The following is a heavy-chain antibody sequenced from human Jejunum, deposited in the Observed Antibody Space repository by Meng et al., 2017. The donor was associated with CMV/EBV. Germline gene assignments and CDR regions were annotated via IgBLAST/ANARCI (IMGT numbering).Heavy chain of an antibody. J-gene: IGHJ4*02. V-gene: IGHV3-21*01. CDR3: ARSPPISRWDY. CDR2: ISSDSNFI. Sequence: EVQLVGAGGGLVKPGGSLILSCAASGFTFSSYSMNWVRQAPGEGLEWVASISSDSNFIYYADSVKGRFTISRDNAKNSLYLQMNSLRAEDTAVYSCARSPPISRWDYWGQGTLVTVSS. CDR1: GFTFSSYS. D-gene: IGHD6-13*01.